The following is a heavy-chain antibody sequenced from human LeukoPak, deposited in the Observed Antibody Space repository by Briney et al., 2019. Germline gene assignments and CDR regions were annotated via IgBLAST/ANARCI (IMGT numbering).Heavy chain of an antibody. V-gene: IGHV3-21*01. Sequence: GGALRLSCAASGVTFSSYSMNWVRQAPGKGLEWVSSISSSRSDKYYADSVKGRFTISRDNAKNSLYLQMNSLRAEDTAVYYCARDYSGSYGYWGQGTLVTVSS. CDR2: ISSSRSDK. D-gene: IGHD1-26*01. J-gene: IGHJ4*02. CDR1: GVTFSSYS. CDR3: ARDYSGSYGY.